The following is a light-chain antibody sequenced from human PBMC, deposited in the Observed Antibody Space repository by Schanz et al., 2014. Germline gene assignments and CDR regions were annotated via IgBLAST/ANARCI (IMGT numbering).Light chain of an antibody. CDR2: DVS. Sequence: QSALTQPASVSGSPGQSITISCTGTSSDIGRYNYVSWYQQHPGKAPKLMIYDVSNRPSGVPDRFSGSKSGTSASLAISGLQAEDEADYYCTSYAGSNNFGVFGTGTKLTVL. CDR3: TSYAGSNNFGV. J-gene: IGLJ1*01. V-gene: IGLV2-14*03. CDR1: SSDIGRYNY.